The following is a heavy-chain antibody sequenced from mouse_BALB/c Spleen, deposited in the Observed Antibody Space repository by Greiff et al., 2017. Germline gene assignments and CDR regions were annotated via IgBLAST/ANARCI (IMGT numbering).Heavy chain of an antibody. V-gene: IGHV1S29*02. CDR3: ARENDYDGYLDY. CDR2: IYPYNGGT. CDR1: GYTFTDYN. Sequence: VQLKQSGPELVKPGASVKISCKASGYTFTDYNMHWVKQSHGKSLEWIGYIYPYNGGTGYNQKFKSKATLTVDNSSSTAYMELRSLTSEDSAVYYCARENDYDGYLDYWGQGTTRTVSS. J-gene: IGHJ2*01. D-gene: IGHD2-3*01.